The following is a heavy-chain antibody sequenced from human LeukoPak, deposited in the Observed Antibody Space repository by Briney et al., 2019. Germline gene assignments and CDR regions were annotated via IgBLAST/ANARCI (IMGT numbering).Heavy chain of an antibody. J-gene: IGHJ4*02. D-gene: IGHD2-15*01. CDR3: ARDSVDIVVVVAATWSTGADY. Sequence: GGSLRLSCAASGFTFSSFAMHWVRQAPGKGLEWVAVISYDGSNIYYADSVKGRFTISSDNSKNTLYLQMKSLRAEETAVYYCARDSVDIVVVVAATWSTGADYWGQGTLVTVSS. V-gene: IGHV3-30-3*01. CDR2: ISYDGSNI. CDR1: GFTFSSFA.